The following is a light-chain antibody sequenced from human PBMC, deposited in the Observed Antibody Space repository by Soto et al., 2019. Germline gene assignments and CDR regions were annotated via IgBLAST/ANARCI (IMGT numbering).Light chain of an antibody. CDR1: QSLLHSNGYNY. V-gene: IGKV2-28*01. J-gene: IGKJ2*01. CDR2: AGS. Sequence: DIVMTQSPLSLSVTPGEPASISCRSSQSLLHSNGYNYLDWYLQKPGQSPQLLIYAGSNRASVVPDRCSGSGSDTDFTLKISIVEAEDVGTYYCMQAVQTPWTFGPGTKLEIK. CDR3: MQAVQTPWT.